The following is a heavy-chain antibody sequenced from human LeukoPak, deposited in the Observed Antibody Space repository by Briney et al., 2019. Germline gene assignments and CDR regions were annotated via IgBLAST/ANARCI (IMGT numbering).Heavy chain of an antibody. CDR2: INHSGST. V-gene: IGHV4-34*01. CDR3: ARRITMIVVVIAYYFDY. J-gene: IGHJ4*02. CDR1: GGSFSGYY. D-gene: IGHD3-22*01. Sequence: PSETLSLTCAVYGGSFSGYYWSWIRQPPGKGLEWIGEINHSGSTNYNPSLKSRVTISVDTSKNQFSLKLSSVTAADTAVYYCARRITMIVVVIAYYFDYWGQGTLVTVSS.